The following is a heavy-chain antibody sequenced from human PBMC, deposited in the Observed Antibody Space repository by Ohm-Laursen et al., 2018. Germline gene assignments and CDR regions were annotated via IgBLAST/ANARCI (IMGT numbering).Heavy chain of an antibody. J-gene: IGHJ6*02. V-gene: IGHV1-69*13. Sequence: SVKVSCKASGGTFSSYAISWVRQAPGQGLEWMGGIIPIFGTANHAQKFQGRVTITADESTSTAYMELSSLRSEDTAVYYCASPIGPYYYYYGMDVWGQGTTVTVSS. CDR2: IIPIFGTA. CDR3: ASPIGPYYYYYGMDV. CDR1: GGTFSSYA. D-gene: IGHD3-10*01.